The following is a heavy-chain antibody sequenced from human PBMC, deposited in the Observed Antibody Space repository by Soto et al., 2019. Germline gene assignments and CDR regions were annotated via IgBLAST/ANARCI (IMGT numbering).Heavy chain of an antibody. J-gene: IGHJ4*02. Sequence: QVQLVQSGAEVKNPGASVSVSCKASGYNFANYYMHWVRQAPGQGLEWMGDINPSGSATRYAQRFQGRVTISRDASASTVYMELSRLRSEGTAVYYCVSNSVATSTGLGYWGQGSQVTVSS. CDR1: GYNFANYY. D-gene: IGHD1-1*01. CDR2: INPSGSAT. CDR3: VSNSVATSTGLGY. V-gene: IGHV1-46*01.